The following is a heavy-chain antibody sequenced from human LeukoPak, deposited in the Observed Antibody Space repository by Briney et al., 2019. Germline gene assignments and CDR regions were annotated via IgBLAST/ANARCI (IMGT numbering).Heavy chain of an antibody. D-gene: IGHD3-22*01. CDR3: ARDGDYYDSRGDAFDI. CDR2: ISTSSVYI. V-gene: IGHV3-21*01. CDR1: GFTFSSYS. J-gene: IGHJ3*02. Sequence: GGSLRLSCAASGFTFSSYSMNWVRQAPGKGLEWVSSISTSSVYIYYADSVKGRFTISRDNARNSLYLQMNSLRAEDTAAYYCARDGDYYDSRGDAFDIWGQGAMVTVAS.